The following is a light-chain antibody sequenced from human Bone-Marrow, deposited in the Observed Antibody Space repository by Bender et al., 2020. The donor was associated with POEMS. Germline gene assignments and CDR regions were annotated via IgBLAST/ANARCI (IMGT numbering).Light chain of an antibody. CDR3: AVWDDSLSTWV. CDR2: SSH. J-gene: IGLJ3*02. Sequence: QSVLTQPPSASGTPGQRVTISCSGGSSNIGAHAVNWYQHLPGTAPKLLIYSSHRRPSEVPDRFSGSRSGTSASLAISGLRSEDEADYYCAVWDDSLSTWVFGGGTKLTVL. CDR1: SSNIGAHA. V-gene: IGLV1-47*02.